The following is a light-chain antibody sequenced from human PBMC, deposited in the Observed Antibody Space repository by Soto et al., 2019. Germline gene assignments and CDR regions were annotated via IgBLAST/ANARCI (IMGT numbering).Light chain of an antibody. CDR3: QQRSNWLWT. J-gene: IGKJ1*01. CDR1: QNINSY. CDR2: DAS. Sequence: EMVLTQSPATLSLSPGERATLSCRASQNINSYLAWYQQKPGQAPRLLIYDASNRATGIPARFSGSGSGTDFTLTTSSLEPEDFAVYYCQQRSNWLWTFGQGTKVEIK. V-gene: IGKV3-11*01.